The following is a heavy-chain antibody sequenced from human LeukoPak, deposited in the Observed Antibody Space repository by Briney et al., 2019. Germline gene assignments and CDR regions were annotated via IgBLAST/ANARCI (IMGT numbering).Heavy chain of an antibody. CDR2: IYSGGST. CDR1: GFTVSSNY. Sequence: PGGSLRLSCAASGFTVSSNYMSWVRQAPGKGLEWVPVIYSGGSTYYADSVKGRFTISRDNSKNTLYLQMNSLRAEDTAVYYCARGLRRYYYDSSGYYPTDYWGQGTLVTVSS. J-gene: IGHJ4*02. CDR3: ARGLRRYYYDSSGYYPTDY. V-gene: IGHV3-66*01. D-gene: IGHD3-22*01.